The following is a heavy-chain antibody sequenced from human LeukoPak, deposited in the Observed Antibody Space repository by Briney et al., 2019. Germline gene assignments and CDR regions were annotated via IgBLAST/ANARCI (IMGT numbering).Heavy chain of an antibody. CDR2: IKLDASEK. Sequence: PGVSLRLSCAASGFTFSSYWMSWVRQAPGKGLEWVANIKLDASEKYYVDSVKGRFTISRDHDRNSLYLQMNSLRAEDTAVYYCARISSSRYYFDYWGQGTLVTVSS. D-gene: IGHD6-13*01. CDR3: ARISSSRYYFDY. J-gene: IGHJ4*02. V-gene: IGHV3-7*01. CDR1: GFTFSSYW.